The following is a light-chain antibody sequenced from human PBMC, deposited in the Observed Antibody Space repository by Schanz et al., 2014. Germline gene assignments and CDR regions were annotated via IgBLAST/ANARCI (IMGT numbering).Light chain of an antibody. CDR1: SSDIGGYNY. CDR2: DVS. V-gene: IGLV2-14*03. CDR3: SSYVIGRTL. J-gene: IGLJ2*01. Sequence: QSALTQTASVTGSLGQSITISCTGTSSDIGGYNYVSWYQQHPGKAPKLMIYDVSSRPSGVSHRFSGSKSGNTASLTISGLQAEDEADYHCSSYVIGRTLFGGGTKLTVL.